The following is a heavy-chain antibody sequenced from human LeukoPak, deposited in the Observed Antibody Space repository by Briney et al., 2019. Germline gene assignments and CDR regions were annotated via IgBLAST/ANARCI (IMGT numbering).Heavy chain of an antibody. Sequence: GGSLRLSCAASGFTGTKNYMSWVRQAPGKGLEWVSIISGAGSTSYADSVKGRFTISRDNSKNTLYLQMNSLRAEDTAVYYCAREIVSSTCFDCWGQGALVTVSS. J-gene: IGHJ4*02. V-gene: IGHV3-66*01. CDR1: GFTGTKNY. CDR3: AREIVSSTCFDC. D-gene: IGHD2-2*01. CDR2: ISGAGST.